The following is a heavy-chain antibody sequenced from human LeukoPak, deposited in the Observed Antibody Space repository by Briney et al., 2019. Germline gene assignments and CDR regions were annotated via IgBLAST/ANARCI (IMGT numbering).Heavy chain of an antibody. V-gene: IGHV3-30-3*01. Sequence: GGSLRLSCAASGFTFSSYAMHWVRQAPGKGLEWGAVISYDGSNKYYADSVKGRFTISRDNSKNTLYLQMNSLRAEDTAVCYCAREYDYGDSGAFDIWGQGTMVTVSS. CDR3: AREYDYGDSGAFDI. D-gene: IGHD4-17*01. CDR2: ISYDGSNK. CDR1: GFTFSSYA. J-gene: IGHJ3*02.